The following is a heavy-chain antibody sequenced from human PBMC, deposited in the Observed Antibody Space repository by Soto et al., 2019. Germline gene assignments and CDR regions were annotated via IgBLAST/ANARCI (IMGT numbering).Heavy chain of an antibody. CDR2: IWYDGTNQ. Sequence: PGGSLRLSCAASGFTFSSHGMHWVRQAPGKGLEWVAVIWYDGTNQHYTDSVKGRFTISRDNSKNTLYLQMDSLTVDDTAVYYCVRARVCSISSCYPLDYWGQGTLVTVSS. CDR1: GFTFSSHG. J-gene: IGHJ4*02. V-gene: IGHV3-33*01. CDR3: VRARVCSISSCYPLDY. D-gene: IGHD2-2*01.